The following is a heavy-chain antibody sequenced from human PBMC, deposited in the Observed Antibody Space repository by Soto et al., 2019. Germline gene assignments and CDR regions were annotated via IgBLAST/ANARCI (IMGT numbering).Heavy chain of an antibody. Sequence: SETLSLTCTVSGGSISSYYWSWIRQPPGKGLEWIGYIYYSGSTNYNPSLKSRVTISVDTSKNQFSLKLSSVTAADTAVYYCASDRAQGYSYGRYYYGMDVWGQGTTVTVSS. CDR1: GGSISSYY. J-gene: IGHJ6*02. V-gene: IGHV4-59*08. D-gene: IGHD5-18*01. CDR2: IYYSGST. CDR3: ASDRAQGYSYGRYYYGMDV.